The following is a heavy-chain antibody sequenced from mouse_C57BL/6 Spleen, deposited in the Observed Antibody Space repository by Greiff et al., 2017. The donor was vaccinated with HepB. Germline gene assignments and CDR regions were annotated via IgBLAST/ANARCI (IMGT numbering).Heavy chain of an antibody. J-gene: IGHJ4*01. CDR3: ARALYDYDLPYYAMDY. D-gene: IGHD2-4*01. V-gene: IGHV3-6*01. CDR2: ISYDGSN. CDR1: GYSITSGYY. Sequence: EVKLMESGPGLVKPSQSLSLTCSVTGYSITSGYYWNWIRQFPGNKLEWMGYISYDGSNNYNPSLKNRISITRDTSKNQFFLKLNSVTTEDTATYYCARALYDYDLPYYAMDYWGQGTSVTVSS.